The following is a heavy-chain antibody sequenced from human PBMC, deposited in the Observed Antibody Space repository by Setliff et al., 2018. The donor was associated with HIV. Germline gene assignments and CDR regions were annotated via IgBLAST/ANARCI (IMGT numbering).Heavy chain of an antibody. Sequence: PGGSLRLSWAASEFTYNKYWMSWVRQAPGKVLEWVARIKEDGSEKYYVDSVKGRFTISRDNAKNSLYLQMNSLRAEDTAVYYCARDQLYTNATFDVWGQGTLVTVSS. CDR3: ARDQLYTNATFDV. J-gene: IGHJ3*01. CDR1: EFTYNKYW. V-gene: IGHV3-7*01. D-gene: IGHD3-16*02. CDR2: IKEDGSEK.